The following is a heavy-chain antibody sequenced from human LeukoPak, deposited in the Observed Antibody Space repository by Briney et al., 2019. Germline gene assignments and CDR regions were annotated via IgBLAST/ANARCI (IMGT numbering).Heavy chain of an antibody. D-gene: IGHD3-22*01. CDR2: VSHDGSEE. Sequence: GGSLRLSCAASGFSFSTSWMGWVRQHPGKGLEWAATVSHDGSEEFYVDSVKGRFTISRDNSKNTLYLQMNSLRAEDTAEYYCAKDRGGAYYESSVDIWGQGTMVTVSS. CDR1: GFSFSTSW. CDR3: AKDRGGAYYESSVDI. V-gene: IGHV3-7*01. J-gene: IGHJ3*02.